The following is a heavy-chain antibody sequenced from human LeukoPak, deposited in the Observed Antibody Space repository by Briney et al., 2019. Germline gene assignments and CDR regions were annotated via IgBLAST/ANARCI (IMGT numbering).Heavy chain of an antibody. CDR1: GYTFTSYG. V-gene: IGHV1-18*01. J-gene: IGHJ3*02. CDR3: ARDATMVRGVIKAFDI. Sequence: ASVKVSCKASGYTFTSYGISWVRQAPGQGLEWMGWISAYNGNTNYAQKFQGRVTITADESTSTAYMELSSLRSEDTAVYYCARDATMVRGVIKAFDIWGQGTMVTVSS. CDR2: ISAYNGNT. D-gene: IGHD3-10*01.